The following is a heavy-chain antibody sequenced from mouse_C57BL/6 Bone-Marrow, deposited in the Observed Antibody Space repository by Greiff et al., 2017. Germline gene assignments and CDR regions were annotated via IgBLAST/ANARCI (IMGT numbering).Heavy chain of an antibody. V-gene: IGHV1-69*01. Sequence: QVQLKQPGAELVMPGASVKLSCKASGYTFTSYWMHWVKQRPGQGLEWIGEIDPSDSYTNYNQKFKGKSTLTVDKSSSTAYMQLSSLTSEDSAVYYCASEYDGYSYWYFDVWGTGTTVTVSS. CDR3: ASEYDGYSYWYFDV. CDR1: GYTFTSYW. CDR2: IDPSDSYT. D-gene: IGHD2-3*01. J-gene: IGHJ1*03.